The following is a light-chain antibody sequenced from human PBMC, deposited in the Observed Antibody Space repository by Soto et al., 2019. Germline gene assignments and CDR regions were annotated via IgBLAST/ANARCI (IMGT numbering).Light chain of an antibody. J-gene: IGLJ1*01. CDR3: SSYTSSSTLV. V-gene: IGLV2-14*04. Sequence: CGSLWEAVAIFCTGTSSDVGGYNSVSWYQQHPGKAPKLMPYDVSNRPSGVSNRFSGSKSGNTASLTISGLQAEDEADYYCSSYTSSSTLVFGTGTKVTVL. CDR1: SSDVGGYNS. CDR2: DVS.